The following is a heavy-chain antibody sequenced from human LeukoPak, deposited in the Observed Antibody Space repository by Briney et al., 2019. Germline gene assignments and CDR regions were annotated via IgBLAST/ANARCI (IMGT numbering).Heavy chain of an antibody. J-gene: IGHJ4*02. CDR2: IYYSGIA. V-gene: IGHV4-61*08. Sequence: KPSETLSLTCTVSGGSISSGGYYWSWIRQPPGKRLEWIGYIYYSGIANYNPSLTSRVTISVDTSKNQFSLKMNSVAASATAVAFCARGAPSGYYYCDFWGQGTLVTVSP. D-gene: IGHD3-22*01. CDR1: GGSISSGGYY. CDR3: ARGAPSGYYYCDF.